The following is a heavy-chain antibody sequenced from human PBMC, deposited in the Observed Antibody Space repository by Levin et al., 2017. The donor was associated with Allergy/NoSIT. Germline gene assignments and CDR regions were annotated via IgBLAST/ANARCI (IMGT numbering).Heavy chain of an antibody. CDR3: VWENRRMTGGSYSYFFDI. CDR2: IKSKGAGGTI. CDR1: GFTFTSAW. Sequence: PGGSLRLSCAGSGFTFTSAWMSWVRQAPGKGLEWVGRIKSKGAGGTIEYAAPVEGRFTISRDDSRHMPYLQMNSLETEDTAVYYCVWENRRMTGGSYSYFFDIWGQGTLVSVSS. D-gene: IGHD3-22*01. V-gene: IGHV3-15*01. J-gene: IGHJ4*02.